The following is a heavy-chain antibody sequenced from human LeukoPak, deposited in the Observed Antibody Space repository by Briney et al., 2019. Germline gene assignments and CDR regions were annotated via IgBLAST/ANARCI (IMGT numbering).Heavy chain of an antibody. CDR2: MSYSGTT. CDR3: ARHPEVLMAFDI. D-gene: IGHD1-14*01. CDR1: GGSVSSRTYY. J-gene: IGHJ3*02. Sequence: SETLSLTCSVSGGSVSSRTYYWAWIRQPPGKGLEWIGSMSYSGTTYSNPSLKSRVTISVDTSKNQFSLKVNSVTAADTGVYYCARHPEVLMAFDIWGQGTLVTVST. V-gene: IGHV4-39*01.